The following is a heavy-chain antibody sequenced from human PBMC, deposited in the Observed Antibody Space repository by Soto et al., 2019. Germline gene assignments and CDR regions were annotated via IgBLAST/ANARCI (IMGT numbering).Heavy chain of an antibody. Sequence: EVQLSESGGGLVQPGGSLSLSCAASGFTFSNYAMSWVRQAPGKGLEWVSAISVSGDYTYYADSVKGRVTISRDNSKNTLYLQMTSLRAEDTAGYYCARGGTYNWNAYFDYWGQGSLVTVSS. CDR1: GFTFSNYA. V-gene: IGHV3-23*01. J-gene: IGHJ4*02. CDR3: ARGGTYNWNAYFDY. CDR2: ISVSGDYT. D-gene: IGHD1-1*01.